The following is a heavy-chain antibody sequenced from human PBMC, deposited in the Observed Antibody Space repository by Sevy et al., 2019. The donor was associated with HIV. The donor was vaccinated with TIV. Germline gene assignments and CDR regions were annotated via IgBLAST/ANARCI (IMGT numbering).Heavy chain of an antibody. CDR1: GYTFTGYY. D-gene: IGHD6-19*01. V-gene: IGHV1-2*06. CDR3: ARGSFTGIAVAATGY. CDR2: INPNSGGT. Sequence: ASVKVSCKASGYTFTGYYMHWVRQAPGQGLEWMGRINPNSGGTNYAQKFQGRVTMTRDTSISTAYMELSRLGSDDTAVYYCARGSFTGIAVAATGYWGQRTLVTVSS. J-gene: IGHJ4*02.